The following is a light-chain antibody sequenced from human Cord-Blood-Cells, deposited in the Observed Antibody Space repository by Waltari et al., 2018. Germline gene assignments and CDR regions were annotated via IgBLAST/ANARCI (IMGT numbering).Light chain of an antibody. Sequence: DIQMTQSPSSLSASVGARVTITCRASQSISSYLNWYQQKPGNAPKLLIYAASSLQSGVPSRFSGSGSGTDFTSTISSLQPEDFATYYCQQSYSTPWTFGQGTKVEIK. CDR3: QQSYSTPWT. CDR2: AAS. CDR1: QSISSY. J-gene: IGKJ1*01. V-gene: IGKV1-39*01.